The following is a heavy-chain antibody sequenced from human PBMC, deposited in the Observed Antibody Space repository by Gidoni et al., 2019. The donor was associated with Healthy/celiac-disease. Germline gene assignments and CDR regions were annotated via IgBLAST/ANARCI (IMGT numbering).Heavy chain of an antibody. CDR3: AKESGIVATIWAGYFDY. CDR1: GFTFSSYG. CDR2: ISDDGRNK. Sequence: QVQLVESGGGVVQPGRSLRLSCAASGFTFSSYGMHWFRQAPGKGLEWVAVISDDGRNKYYADSVKGRFTISRDNSKNTLYLQMNSLRAEDTAVYYCAKESGIVATIWAGYFDYWGQGTLVTVSS. J-gene: IGHJ4*02. D-gene: IGHD5-12*01. V-gene: IGHV3-30*18.